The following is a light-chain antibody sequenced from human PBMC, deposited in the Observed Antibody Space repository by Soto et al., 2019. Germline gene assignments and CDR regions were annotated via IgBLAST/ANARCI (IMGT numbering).Light chain of an antibody. Sequence: EIVMTLSPATLSVSPGERATLSCRASQSVSIDLAWYQQTPGQAPRLLIYGASNRATGIPDRFSGSGSGTDFTLTISRLEPEDFAVYYCQQYGSSGTFGQGTKVDI. CDR1: QSVSID. CDR3: QQYGSSGT. CDR2: GAS. V-gene: IGKV3-20*01. J-gene: IGKJ1*01.